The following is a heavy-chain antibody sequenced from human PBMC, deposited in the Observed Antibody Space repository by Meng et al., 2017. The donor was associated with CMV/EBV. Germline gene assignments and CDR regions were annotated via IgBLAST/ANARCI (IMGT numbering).Heavy chain of an antibody. Sequence: ASVKVSCKASGYTFTSYGISWVRQAPGQGLEWMGWISAYNGNTNYAQKLQGRVTMTTGTSTSTAYMELRSLRSDDTAVYYCAAWGAAADPFDYWGQGTLVTVSS. J-gene: IGHJ4*02. V-gene: IGHV1-18*01. D-gene: IGHD6-13*01. CDR1: GYTFTSYG. CDR2: ISAYNGNT. CDR3: AAWGAAADPFDY.